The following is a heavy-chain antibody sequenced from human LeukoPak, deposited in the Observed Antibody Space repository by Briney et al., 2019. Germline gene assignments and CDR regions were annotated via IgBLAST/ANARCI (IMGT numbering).Heavy chain of an antibody. CDR3: ARGVRGSYGTDL. D-gene: IGHD1-26*01. CDR2: INPAGSSI. V-gene: IGHV3-74*01. J-gene: IGHJ5*02. Sequence: PGGSLRLSCAASGFTFSSDWMHWVRQAPGQGLVWVSRINPAGSSINYADSVKGRFTISRDNAMNTLYLHLNSLRAEDTAVYYCARGVRGSYGTDLWGQEPWSPSP. CDR1: GFTFSSDW.